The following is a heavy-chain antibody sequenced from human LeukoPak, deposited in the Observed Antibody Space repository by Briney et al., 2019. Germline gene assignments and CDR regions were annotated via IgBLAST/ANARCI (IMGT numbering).Heavy chain of an antibody. V-gene: IGHV1-69*05. CDR2: IIPIFGTA. CDR1: GGTFSSYA. Sequence: GASVKVSCKASGGTFSSYAISWVRQAPGQGLEWMGGIIPIFGTANYAQKFQGRVAMTRDTSTSTVYMELSSLRSEDTAVYYCARDGPMVGISDSGPRDYYYGMDVWGQGTTVTVSS. CDR3: ARDGPMVGISDSGPRDYYYGMDV. J-gene: IGHJ6*02. D-gene: IGHD2-21*01.